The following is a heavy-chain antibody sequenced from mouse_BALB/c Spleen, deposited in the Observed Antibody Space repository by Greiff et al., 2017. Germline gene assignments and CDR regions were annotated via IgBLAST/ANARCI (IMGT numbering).Heavy chain of an antibody. J-gene: IGHJ2*01. CDR1: GYTFTSYY. D-gene: IGHD2-4*01. CDR3: TRGGGAMIVDY. V-gene: IGHV1S81*02. Sequence: VQLVESGAELVKPGASVKLSCKASGYTFTSYYMYWVKQRPGQGLEWIGEINPSNGGTNFNEKFKSKATLTVDKSSSTAYMQLSSLTSEDSAVYYCTRGGGAMIVDYWGQGTTLTVSS. CDR2: INPSNGGT.